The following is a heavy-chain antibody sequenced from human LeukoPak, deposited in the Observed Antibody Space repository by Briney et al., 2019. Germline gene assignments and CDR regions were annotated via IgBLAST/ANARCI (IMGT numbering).Heavy chain of an antibody. CDR2: INPNTGGT. V-gene: IGHV1-2*02. CDR1: GYTITGYS. J-gene: IGHJ4*02. Sequence: ASVKVSCKASGYTITGYSLHWVRQAPGQGLEWMAWINPNTGGTNYAQQFQGRATLTRDTSIRTAYMELNSLRSDDTAVYYCAKARRSFDWLSEFDYWGQGTLVTVSS. D-gene: IGHD3-9*01. CDR3: AKARRSFDWLSEFDY.